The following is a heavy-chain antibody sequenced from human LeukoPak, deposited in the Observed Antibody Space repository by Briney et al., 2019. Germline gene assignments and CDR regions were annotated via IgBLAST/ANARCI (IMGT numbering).Heavy chain of an antibody. CDR1: GYTFTNYG. Sequence: ASVKVSCKASGYTFTNYGINWVRQAPGQGLEWMGWISAYNGNTNYAQKLQGRVTMTTDTSTSTAYMELRSLRSDDTAVFYCARDHFYCSSTTCYGETIDYWGQGTLVTVSS. J-gene: IGHJ4*02. D-gene: IGHD2-2*01. V-gene: IGHV1-18*01. CDR3: ARDHFYCSSTTCYGETIDY. CDR2: ISAYNGNT.